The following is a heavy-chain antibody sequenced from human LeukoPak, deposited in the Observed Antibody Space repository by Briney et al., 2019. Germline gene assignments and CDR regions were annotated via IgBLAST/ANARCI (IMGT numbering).Heavy chain of an antibody. CDR1: GFTFRSYA. D-gene: IGHD6-13*01. CDR3: ARDTGKEQQVVSSIDY. J-gene: IGHJ4*02. Sequence: GGSLRLSCAASGFTFRSYAMNWVRQAPGKGLEWVSSISGSGGSTYYADSVKGRFTISRDNAKNSLYLQMNFLRAEDTAVYYCARDTGKEQQVVSSIDYWGQGTLVTVSS. V-gene: IGHV3-23*01. CDR2: ISGSGGST.